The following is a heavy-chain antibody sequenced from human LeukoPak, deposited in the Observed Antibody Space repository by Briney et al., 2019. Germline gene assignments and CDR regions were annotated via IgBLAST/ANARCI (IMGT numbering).Heavy chain of an antibody. CDR1: TFTFSNAW. CDR3: TTGLYSSGWYGDY. CDR2: IKSKSDGGTT. D-gene: IGHD6-19*01. J-gene: IGHJ4*02. Sequence: GGSLRLSCAASTFTFSNAWMSWVRQAPGKGLEWVGRIKSKSDGGTTDYAAPVKGRFTISRDDSKNTLYLQMNSLKTEDTAVYYCTTGLYSSGWYGDYWGQGTLVTVSS. V-gene: IGHV3-15*01.